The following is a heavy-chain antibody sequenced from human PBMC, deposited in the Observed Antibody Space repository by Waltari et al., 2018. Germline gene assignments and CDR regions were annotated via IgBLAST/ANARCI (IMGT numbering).Heavy chain of an antibody. CDR3: AREAAAGVYAFDI. CDR1: GYTFTGYY. V-gene: IGHV1-2*06. CDR2: INPNSGGT. Sequence: QVQLVQSGAEVKKPGASVKVSCKASGYTFTGYYMHWVRQAPGQGLEWMGRINPNSGGTNYEQKFQGRVTMTRDTSISTAYMELSRLRSDDTAVYYCAREAAAGVYAFDIWGQGTMVTVSS. D-gene: IGHD6-13*01. J-gene: IGHJ3*02.